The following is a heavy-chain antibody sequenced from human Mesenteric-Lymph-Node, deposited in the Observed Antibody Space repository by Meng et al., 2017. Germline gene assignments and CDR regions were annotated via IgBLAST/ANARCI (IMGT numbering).Heavy chain of an antibody. Sequence: GESLKISCAAFGFTFRSYGMHWVRQAPGKGLECVAVIWYGGSNKYYADSVKGRFTISRDNSKNTLYLQMNSLRAEDTAVYYCARDEGISSGWYVDAFDIWGQGKMVTVSS. CDR1: GFTFRSYG. CDR2: IWYGGSNK. V-gene: IGHV3-33*01. J-gene: IGHJ3*02. D-gene: IGHD6-19*01. CDR3: ARDEGISSGWYVDAFDI.